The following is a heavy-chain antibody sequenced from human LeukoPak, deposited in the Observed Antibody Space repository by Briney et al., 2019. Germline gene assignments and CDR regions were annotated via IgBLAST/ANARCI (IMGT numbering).Heavy chain of an antibody. Sequence: GGSLRLSCAASGFTFSNYAMSWVRQAPGKGLEWVSSMSGSGGSTYYADSVEGRFTISRDNSKNTLYLQMNNLRAEDTALYYCAKNQGQWLVPVDYWGQGTLVTVSS. CDR2: MSGSGGST. V-gene: IGHV3-23*01. J-gene: IGHJ4*02. D-gene: IGHD6-19*01. CDR1: GFTFSNYA. CDR3: AKNQGQWLVPVDY.